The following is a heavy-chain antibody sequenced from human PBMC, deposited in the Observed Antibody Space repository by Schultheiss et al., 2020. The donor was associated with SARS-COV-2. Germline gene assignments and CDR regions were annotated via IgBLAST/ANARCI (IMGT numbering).Heavy chain of an antibody. CDR1: GFTVSSNY. D-gene: IGHD6-6*01. Sequence: GGFLRLSCAASGFTVSSNYMSWVRQAPGKGLEWVSAISGSGGSTYYADSVKGRFTISRDNSKNTLYLQMNSLRAEDTAVYFCAKAYSSSSRDYYGMDVWGQGTTVTVSS. CDR3: AKAYSSSSRDYYGMDV. V-gene: IGHV3-23*01. J-gene: IGHJ6*02. CDR2: ISGSGGST.